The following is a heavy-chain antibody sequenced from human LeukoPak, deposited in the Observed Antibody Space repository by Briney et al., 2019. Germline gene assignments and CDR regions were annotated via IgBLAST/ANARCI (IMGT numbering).Heavy chain of an antibody. J-gene: IGHJ6*03. D-gene: IGHD2-15*01. CDR3: ARPQDGPYYMDV. CDR1: GGSFRGYY. V-gene: IGHV4-34*01. CDR2: INHRGST. Sequence: SETLSLTCAVSGGSFRGYYWTWVRQPPGKGLEWIGEINHRGSTHYNPSLRSRVTISVDTSKKQFSLRLSSVTAADTAVYYCARPQDGPYYMDVWGNGTTVTVSS.